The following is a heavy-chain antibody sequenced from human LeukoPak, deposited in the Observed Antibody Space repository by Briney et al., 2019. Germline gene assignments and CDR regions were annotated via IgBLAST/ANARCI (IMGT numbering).Heavy chain of an antibody. CDR2: INHSGST. CDR3: ARYRPSYVWGSYSYTPYFYY. Sequence: SETLSLTCAVYGGSFSGYYWSWIRQPPGKGLEWIGEINHSGSTNSNPSLKSRVTMSVDPSKNQFSLKLSSVTAADTAVYYCARYRPSYVWGSYSYTPYFYYWGQGTLGTVSS. CDR1: GGSFSGYY. D-gene: IGHD3-16*02. V-gene: IGHV4-34*01. J-gene: IGHJ4*02.